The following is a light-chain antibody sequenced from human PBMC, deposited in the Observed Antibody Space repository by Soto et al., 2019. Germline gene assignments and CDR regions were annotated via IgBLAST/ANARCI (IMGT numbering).Light chain of an antibody. CDR3: ATWDDSLNGQMV. J-gene: IGLJ2*01. V-gene: IGLV1-44*01. CDR1: SSNIGSNP. CDR2: SNN. Sequence: QLVLTQPPSASGTPGQRVAISCSGSSSNIGSNPVNWYQQLPGTAPRLLIYSNNQRPSGVPDRISGSKSGTSASLAISGLQSEDEADYYCATWDDSLNGQMVFGGGTKLTVL.